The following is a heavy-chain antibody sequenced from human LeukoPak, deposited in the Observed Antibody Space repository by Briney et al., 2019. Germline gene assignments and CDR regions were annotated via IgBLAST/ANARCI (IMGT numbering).Heavy chain of an antibody. V-gene: IGHV3-74*01. J-gene: IGHJ4*02. D-gene: IGHD6-13*01. CDR3: ARDAAGIDY. CDR2: IKTDGTTT. CDR1: GFIFSGYW. Sequence: PGGSLRLSCAGSGFIFSGYWMHWVRQAPGKGLMWVSRIKTDGTTTYYADSVKGRFTISRDNSKNTLYLQMNSLRAEDTAVYYCARDAAGIDYWGQGTLVTVSS.